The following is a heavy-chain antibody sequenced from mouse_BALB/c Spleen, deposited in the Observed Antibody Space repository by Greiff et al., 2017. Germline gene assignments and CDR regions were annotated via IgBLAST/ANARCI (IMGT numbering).Heavy chain of an antibody. CDR3: ARHYYFDY. J-gene: IGHJ2*01. Sequence: DVKLQESGAELVKPGASVKLSCTASGFNIKDTYMHWVKQRPEQGLEWIGRIDPANGNTKYDPKFQGKATITADTSSNTAYLQLSSLTSEDTAVYYCARHYYFDYWGQGTTLTVSS. V-gene: IGHV14-3*02. CDR1: GFNIKDTY. CDR2: IDPANGNT.